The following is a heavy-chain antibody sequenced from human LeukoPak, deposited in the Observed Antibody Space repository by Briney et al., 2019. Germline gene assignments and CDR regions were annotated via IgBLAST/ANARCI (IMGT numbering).Heavy chain of an antibody. CDR2: IKSKTDGGTT. J-gene: IGHJ4*02. D-gene: IGHD3-22*01. Sequence: ELVGRIKSKTDGGTTDYAAPVKGRFTISRDDSKNTLYLQMDSLKTEDTAVYYCTTPYNYDSSGYPGDWGQGTLVTVSS. CDR3: TTPYNYDSSGYPGD. V-gene: IGHV3-15*01.